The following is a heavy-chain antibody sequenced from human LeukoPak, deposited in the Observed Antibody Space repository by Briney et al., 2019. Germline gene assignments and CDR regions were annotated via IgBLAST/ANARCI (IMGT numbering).Heavy chain of an antibody. CDR3: ATLPHYYDSSGYYYVY. J-gene: IGHJ4*02. D-gene: IGHD3-22*01. CDR1: GFTFSSYG. V-gene: IGHV3-30*02. CDR2: IRYDGSNK. Sequence: GGSLRLSCAASGFTFSSYGMHWVRQAPGKGLEWVAFIRYDGSNKNYADSVKGRFAISRDNSKNTLYLQMNSLRAEDTAVYYCATLPHYYDSSGYYYVYWGQGTLVTVSS.